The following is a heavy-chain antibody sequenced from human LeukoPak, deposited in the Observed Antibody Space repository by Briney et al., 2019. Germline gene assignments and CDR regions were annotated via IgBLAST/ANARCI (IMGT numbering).Heavy chain of an antibody. CDR1: GFTFSSYG. D-gene: IGHD6-13*01. Sequence: GGSLRLSCAASGFTFSSYGMHWVRQAPGKGLEWVAVISYDGSNKYYADSVKGRFTISRDNSKNTLYLQMNSLRAEDTAVYYCARGHASSWSNWYFDLWGRGTLGTVSS. CDR2: ISYDGSNK. CDR3: ARGHASSWSNWYFDL. V-gene: IGHV3-30*03. J-gene: IGHJ2*01.